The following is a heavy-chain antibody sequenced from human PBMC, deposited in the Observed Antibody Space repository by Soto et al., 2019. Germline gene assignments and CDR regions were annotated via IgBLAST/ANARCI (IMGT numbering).Heavy chain of an antibody. J-gene: IGHJ4*02. CDR1: EGTFNSYT. Sequence: QVQLVQSGAEVKKPGSSVKVSCTASEGTFNSYTISWVRQAPGQGLEWMGRVIPILGMANFAQKFQGRVMITADKSTSTAYMVLSSLRSDDTAVYYCATNYGSGSTHFDYWGQRTLVTVSS. D-gene: IGHD3-10*01. V-gene: IGHV1-69*02. CDR2: VIPILGMA. CDR3: ATNYGSGSTHFDY.